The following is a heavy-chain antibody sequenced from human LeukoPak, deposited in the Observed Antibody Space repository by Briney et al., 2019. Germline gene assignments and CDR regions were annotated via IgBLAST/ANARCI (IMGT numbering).Heavy chain of an antibody. CDR2: IYTSGST. CDR3: ARDPIFYCSGGSCYSNWFDP. V-gene: IGHV4-4*07. J-gene: IGHJ5*02. D-gene: IGHD2-15*01. CDR1: GGSISSYY. Sequence: PSETLSLTCTVSGGSISSYYWSWIRQPAGKGLEWIGRIYTSGSTNCNPSLKSRVTMSVDTSKNQFSLKLSSVTAADTAVYYCARDPIFYCSGGSCYSNWFDPWGQGTLVTVSS.